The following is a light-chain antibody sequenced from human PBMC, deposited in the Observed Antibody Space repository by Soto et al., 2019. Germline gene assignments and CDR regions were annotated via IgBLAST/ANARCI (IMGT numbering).Light chain of an antibody. J-gene: IGKJ1*01. CDR3: QYYGTSPQT. Sequence: LALTQSPGTLSFCPGARATLSGKARQSVSSRALAWYQKKPGQDPRRLIYGASSRATGIPDRFSGSGAGTDFNLTISRLETEDFAVYYCQYYGTSPQTFGQGTKVDIK. V-gene: IGKV3-20*01. CDR2: GAS. CDR1: QSVSSRA.